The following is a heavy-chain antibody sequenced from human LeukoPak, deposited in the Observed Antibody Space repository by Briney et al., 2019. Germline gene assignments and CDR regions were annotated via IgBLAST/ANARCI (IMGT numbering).Heavy chain of an antibody. Sequence: ASVKVSCKASGYTFTGYYIHWVRQAPGQGLEWMGWISAYNGNTNYAQKLQGRVTMTTDTSTSTAYMELRSLRSDDTAVYYCARDLGHYYDSSGYYFDYWGQGTLVTVSS. J-gene: IGHJ4*02. CDR2: ISAYNGNT. D-gene: IGHD3-22*01. V-gene: IGHV1-18*04. CDR3: ARDLGHYYDSSGYYFDY. CDR1: GYTFTGYY.